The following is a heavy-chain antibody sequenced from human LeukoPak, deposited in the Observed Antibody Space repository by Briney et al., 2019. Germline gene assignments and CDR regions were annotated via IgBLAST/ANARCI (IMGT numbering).Heavy chain of an antibody. CDR2: INHSGST. CDR3: TKSDGYGLIRI. Sequence: PSETLSLTCAVYGGSFSGYYWNWIRQPPGEGLEWIGEINHSGSTDYNPSLKSRVTISVDRSKNQFSLKLSSVSAADTAVYYCTKSDGYGLIRICGRGTMVTVSS. J-gene: IGHJ3*02. CDR1: GGSFSGYY. V-gene: IGHV4-34*01. D-gene: IGHD3-10*01.